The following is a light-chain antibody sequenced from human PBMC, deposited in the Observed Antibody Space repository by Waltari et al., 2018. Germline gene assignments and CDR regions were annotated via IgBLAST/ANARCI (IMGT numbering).Light chain of an antibody. CDR1: SSNIGSNT. CDR3: AAWDDSLNAFYV. CDR2: SNN. J-gene: IGLJ1*01. V-gene: IGLV1-44*01. Sequence: QSVLTQPPSASGTPGQRVTISCSGSSSNIGSNTVNWYQQLPGTAPKLLIYSNNPLPAGVPDRVSGSKSGTSASLAISGLQSEDEADYYCAAWDDSLNAFYVFGTGTKVTVL.